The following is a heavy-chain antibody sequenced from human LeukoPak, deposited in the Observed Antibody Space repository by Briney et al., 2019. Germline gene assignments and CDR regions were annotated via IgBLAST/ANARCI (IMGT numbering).Heavy chain of an antibody. D-gene: IGHD6-19*01. CDR3: ARDRDSSGWYEGFDY. V-gene: IGHV3-30-3*01. J-gene: IGHJ4*02. CDR2: ISYDGSNK. CDR1: GFTFSSSA. Sequence: GRSLRLSCAASGFTFSSSAMHWVRQAPDKGLEWVAAISYDGSNKYYADSVKGRFTISRDNSKNTLYLQMNSLRADDTAVYYCARDRDSSGWYEGFDYWGQGTLVTVSS.